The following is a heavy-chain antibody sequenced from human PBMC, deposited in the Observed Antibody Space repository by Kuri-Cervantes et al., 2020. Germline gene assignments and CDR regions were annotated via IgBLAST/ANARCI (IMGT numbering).Heavy chain of an antibody. J-gene: IGHJ5*02. V-gene: IGHV4-38-2*02. CDR1: GYSISSGYY. D-gene: IGHD3-10*01. CDR3: ARDPAPGYYGSGTPGWFDP. CDR2: IDHSGST. Sequence: SETLSLTCAVSGYSISSGYYWGWIRQPPGKGLEWIGSIDHSGSTYYNPSLKSRVTISVDTSKNQFSLKLSSVTAADTAVYYCARDPAPGYYGSGTPGWFDPWGQGTLVTVSS.